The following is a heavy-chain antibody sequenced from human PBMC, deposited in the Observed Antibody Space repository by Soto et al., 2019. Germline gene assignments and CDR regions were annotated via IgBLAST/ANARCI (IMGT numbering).Heavy chain of an antibody. J-gene: IGHJ4*02. Sequence: SETLSLTCTVSGGSIRDYYWGWIRQSPGKGLEWIGYIHYTGTTKYNPSLKSRVTISVDSSKNQFSLKLDSVTAADTAVYYCARLGGYYQAFDSWGQGTLVTSPQ. CDR3: ARLGGYYQAFDS. V-gene: IGHV4-59*08. CDR1: GGSIRDYY. CDR2: IHYTGTT. D-gene: IGHD3-22*01.